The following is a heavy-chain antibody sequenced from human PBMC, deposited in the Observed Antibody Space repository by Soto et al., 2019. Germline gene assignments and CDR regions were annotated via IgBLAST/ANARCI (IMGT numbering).Heavy chain of an antibody. CDR2: ISSSSSYI. D-gene: IGHD2-15*01. CDR1: GFTFSSYS. CDR3: ARAYRCSGGSCPYYFDY. Sequence: PGGSLRLSCAASGFTFSSYSMNWVRQAPGKGLEWVSSISSSSSYIYYADSVKGRFTISRDNAKNSLYLQMNSLRAEDTAVYYCARAYRCSGGSCPYYFDYWGQGTLVTVSS. V-gene: IGHV3-21*01. J-gene: IGHJ4*02.